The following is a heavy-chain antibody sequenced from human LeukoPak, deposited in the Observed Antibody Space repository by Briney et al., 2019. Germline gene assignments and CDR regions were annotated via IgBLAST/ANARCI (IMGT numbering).Heavy chain of an antibody. V-gene: IGHV1-24*01. D-gene: IGHD3-22*01. CDR3: ATGKADYYDRSGYSYYFDF. Sequence: RPPPGKEKEWMGGFDPEDGETIYAQKFQGRVTMTEDTSTDTAYMELSSLRSEDTAVYYCATGKADYYDRSGYSYYFDFRGQGTVVTVSS. J-gene: IGHJ4*02. CDR2: FDPEDGET.